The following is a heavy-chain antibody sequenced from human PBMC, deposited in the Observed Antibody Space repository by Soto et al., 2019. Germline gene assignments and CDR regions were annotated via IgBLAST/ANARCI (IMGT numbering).Heavy chain of an antibody. CDR1: GYTFTSYG. D-gene: IGHD3-22*01. CDR2: ISAYNGNT. J-gene: IGHJ5*02. Sequence: APVKVSCKASGYTFTSYGISWVRQAPGQGLEGMGWISAYNGNTNYAQKLQGRVTMTTDTSTSTAYMELRSLRSDDTAVYYCTRVAMIVVVINWFDPCGQGTLVTVSS. CDR3: TRVAMIVVVINWFDP. V-gene: IGHV1-18*01.